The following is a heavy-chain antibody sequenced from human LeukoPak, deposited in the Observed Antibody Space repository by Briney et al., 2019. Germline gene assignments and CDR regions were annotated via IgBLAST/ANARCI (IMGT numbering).Heavy chain of an antibody. CDR3: ARKAPGPYWYFDL. V-gene: IGHV4-39*07. Sequence: SETLSLTCTVSGGSISSSNYYWGWIRQPPGKGLEWIGSISYSGGTYYNPSLKSRVTISVDTSKNQFSLKLSSVTAADTAVYYCARKAPGPYWYFDLWGRGTLVTVSS. CDR1: GGSISSSNYY. CDR2: ISYSGGT. J-gene: IGHJ2*01.